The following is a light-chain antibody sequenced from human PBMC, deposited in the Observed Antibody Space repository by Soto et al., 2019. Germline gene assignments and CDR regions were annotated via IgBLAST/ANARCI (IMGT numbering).Light chain of an antibody. CDR2: GAS. J-gene: IGKJ3*01. CDR3: QQYCSSRFT. V-gene: IGKV3-20*01. Sequence: EIVWTQSPGTRSLSPGERATLSCRASQSVSSSYLGWDQKKPGQAPRLLVYGASSRATGTPDRFSGSGSGTDFTLTISRLKPEDFAVYYCQQYCSSRFTFGPGTKVDIK. CDR1: QSVSSSY.